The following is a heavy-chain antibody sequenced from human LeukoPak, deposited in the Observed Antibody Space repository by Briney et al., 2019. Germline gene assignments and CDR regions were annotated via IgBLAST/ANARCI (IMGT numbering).Heavy chain of an antibody. V-gene: IGHV3-30-3*01. CDR1: GFTFSSYA. Sequence: PGGSLRLSCAASGFTFSSYAMHWVRQAPGKGLEWVAVISYDGSNKYYADSVKGRFTISRDNSKYTLYLQMNSLRAEDTAVYYCAKTASRYYDSSGYSDWGQGTLVTVSS. J-gene: IGHJ4*02. CDR2: ISYDGSNK. CDR3: AKTASRYYDSSGYSD. D-gene: IGHD3-22*01.